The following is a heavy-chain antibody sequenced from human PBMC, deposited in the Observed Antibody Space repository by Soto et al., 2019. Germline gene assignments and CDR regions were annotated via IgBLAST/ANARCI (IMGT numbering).Heavy chain of an antibody. D-gene: IGHD2-8*01. Sequence: PGGSLRLSCSASGFTFSSYAMSWVRQAPGKGLEWVSAISGSGGSTYYADSVKGRFTISRDNSKNTLYLQMNSLRAEDTAVYYCAKDRALNPYFDYWGQGTLVTVSS. CDR3: AKDRALNPYFDY. J-gene: IGHJ4*02. V-gene: IGHV3-23*01. CDR1: GFTFSSYA. CDR2: ISGSGGST.